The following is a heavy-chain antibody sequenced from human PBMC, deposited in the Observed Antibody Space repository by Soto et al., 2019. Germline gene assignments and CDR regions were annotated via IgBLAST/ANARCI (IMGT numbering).Heavy chain of an antibody. J-gene: IGHJ5*02. CDR3: ARGRGIVVVPAPYDP. CDR2: INPSGGYT. V-gene: IGHV1-46*03. CDR1: GYTFTSYY. Sequence: QVQLVQSGAEVKKPGASVKVSCKASGYTFTSYYMNWVRQAPGQGLEWLGIINPSGGYTTYAQRVLGRVPMPSHTSTSTAHMELGSLTSEDTAVYYCARGRGIVVVPAPYDPWGQGTLVTVSS. D-gene: IGHD2-21*02.